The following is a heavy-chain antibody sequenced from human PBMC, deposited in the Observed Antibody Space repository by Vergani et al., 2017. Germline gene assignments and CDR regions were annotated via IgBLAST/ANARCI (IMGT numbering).Heavy chain of an antibody. V-gene: IGHV2-5*01. J-gene: IGHJ3*01. Sequence: QITLRESGPTLVKPTQTLTLTCTFSGFSLTTGGEGVGWIRQPPGRALEWLAFVYWNDDERYSPSLKSRVTITKDTSKNDVILTMATMDPVDTATYYCVHRLGYFDWDGDFDVGGPGTMVTVSS. D-gene: IGHD3-9*01. CDR2: VYWNDDE. CDR1: GFSLTTGGEG. CDR3: VHRLGYFDWDGDFDV.